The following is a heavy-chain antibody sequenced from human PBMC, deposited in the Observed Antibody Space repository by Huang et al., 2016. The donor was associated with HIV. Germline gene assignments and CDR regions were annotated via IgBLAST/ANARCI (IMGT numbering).Heavy chain of an antibody. CDR1: GYTFSSFG. Sequence: QVQLVQSGAEVKKPGASVKVSCKASGYTFSSFGISWVRQAPGQGREWVGGISVYNGNTKLAQKFQGRLTMTTDTSTSTAYMELRSLRSDDTAVYYCARGGGIQLWLLGYYYMDVWGNGTTVTVSS. D-gene: IGHD5-18*01. V-gene: IGHV1-18*01. CDR3: ARGGGIQLWLLGYYYMDV. J-gene: IGHJ6*03. CDR2: ISVYNGNT.